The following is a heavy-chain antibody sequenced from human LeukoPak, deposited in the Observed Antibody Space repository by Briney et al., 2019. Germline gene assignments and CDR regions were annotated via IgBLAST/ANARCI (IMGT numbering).Heavy chain of an antibody. J-gene: IGHJ5*02. D-gene: IGHD6-19*01. CDR1: GYTFTSYG. CDR3: ARVGPIAEAGLEEDWFDP. V-gene: IGHV1-18*01. CDR2: ISAYNGNT. Sequence: ASVKVSCKASGYTFTSYGISWVRQAPGQGLEWMGWISAYNGNTNYAQKLQGRVTMTTDTSTSTAYMELRSLRSDDTAVYYCARVGPIAEAGLEEDWFDPWGQGTLVTVSS.